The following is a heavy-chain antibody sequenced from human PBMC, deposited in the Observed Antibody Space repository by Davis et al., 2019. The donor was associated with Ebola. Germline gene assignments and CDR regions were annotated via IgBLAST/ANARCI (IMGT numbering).Heavy chain of an antibody. CDR3: VKDTSDIWFDI. CDR1: GFIFSSYV. J-gene: IGHJ3*02. Sequence: LSLTCAASGFIFSSYVMSWVRQAPGKGLEWVSTLGTSADTYYADSVKGRFTISRDNSKNTLNLQMNGLRVEDTAIYYCVKDTSDIWFDIWGQGTMVTVSS. V-gene: IGHV3-23*01. D-gene: IGHD3-9*01. CDR2: LGTSADT.